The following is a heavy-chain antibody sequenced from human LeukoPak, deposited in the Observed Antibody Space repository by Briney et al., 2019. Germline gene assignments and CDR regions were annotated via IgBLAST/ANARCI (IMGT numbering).Heavy chain of an antibody. CDR2: IKGSGGTT. CDR3: AKKGGGYYDSSGYFDY. CDR1: GFTFSSYG. J-gene: IGHJ4*02. Sequence: GVSLRLSCAASGFTFSSYGMSWVRQAPGKGLEWVSGIKGSGGTTFYADSVKGRFTISRDNSKNTLYLQINSLRAEDTALYYCAKKGGGYYDSSGYFDYWGQGTLVTVSS. V-gene: IGHV3-23*01. D-gene: IGHD3-22*01.